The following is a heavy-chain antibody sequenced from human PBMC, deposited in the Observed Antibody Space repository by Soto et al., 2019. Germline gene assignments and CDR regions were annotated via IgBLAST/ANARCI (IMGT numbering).Heavy chain of an antibody. D-gene: IGHD3-10*01. J-gene: IGHJ6*03. Sequence: GASVKVSCKASGFTFTSSAMQWVRQARGQRLEWIGWIVVGSGNTNYAQKFQERVTITRDMSTSTAYMELSSLRSEDTAVYYCAADSYGSGSYYNGRLNYYYMDVWGKGTTVTVSS. CDR2: IVVGSGNT. CDR3: AADSYGSGSYYNGRLNYYYMDV. CDR1: GFTFTSSA. V-gene: IGHV1-58*02.